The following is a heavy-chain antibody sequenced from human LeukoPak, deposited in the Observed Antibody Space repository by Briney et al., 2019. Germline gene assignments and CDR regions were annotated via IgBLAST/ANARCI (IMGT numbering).Heavy chain of an antibody. CDR1: GGSISSYY. CDR2: IYYSGGT. CDR3: AREEEGSGSPDY. Sequence: SETLSLTCTVSGGSISSYYWSWIRQPPGKGLEWIGYIYYSGGTNYNPSLKSRVTISVDTSKNQFSLKLSSVTAADTAVYYCAREEEGSGSPDYWGQGTLVTVSS. V-gene: IGHV4-59*01. J-gene: IGHJ4*02. D-gene: IGHD3-10*01.